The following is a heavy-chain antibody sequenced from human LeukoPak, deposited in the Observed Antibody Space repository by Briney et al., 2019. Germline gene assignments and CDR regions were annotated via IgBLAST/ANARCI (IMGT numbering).Heavy chain of an antibody. CDR1: GVTFTGYY. CDR3: AMKAVPRPRLYDAFDF. J-gene: IGHJ3*01. V-gene: IGHV3-23*01. D-gene: IGHD2-2*02. Sequence: GSLRLSCAASGVTFTGYYMSWVRQAPGKGLQWVSSINGTASSRYYADSVRGPFTISEDTSKKTLYLQMNSLRADDTAVYYCAMKAVPRPRLYDAFDFWGQGTVVTVSS. CDR2: INGTASSR.